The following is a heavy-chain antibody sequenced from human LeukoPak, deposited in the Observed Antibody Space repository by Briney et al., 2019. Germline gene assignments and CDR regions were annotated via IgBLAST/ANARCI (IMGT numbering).Heavy chain of an antibody. CDR3: ASRQDYYDSSGYQTYYFDY. D-gene: IGHD3-22*01. V-gene: IGHV3-48*04. J-gene: IGHJ4*02. CDR2: ISSSSSTI. CDR1: GFTFSSYS. Sequence: GGSLRLSCAASGFTFSSYSMNWVRQAPGKGLEWVSYISSSSSTIYYADSVKGRFTISRDNAKNSLYLQMNSLRAEDTAVYYCASRQDYYDSSGYQTYYFDYWGQGTLVTVSS.